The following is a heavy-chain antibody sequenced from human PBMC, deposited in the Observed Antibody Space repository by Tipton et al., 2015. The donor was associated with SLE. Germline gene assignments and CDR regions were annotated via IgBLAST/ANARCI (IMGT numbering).Heavy chain of an antibody. J-gene: IGHJ4*02. D-gene: IGHD6-19*01. CDR1: GFTFDDYA. CDR2: ISWNSGSI. V-gene: IGHV3-9*01. CDR3: ARGHGYSSGWSLFDY. Sequence: SLRLSCAASGFTFDDYAMHWVRQAPGKGLEWVSGISWNSGSIGYADSVKGRFTISRDNAKNSLYLQMNSLRAEDTAVYYCARGHGYSSGWSLFDYWGQVTLVTVSS.